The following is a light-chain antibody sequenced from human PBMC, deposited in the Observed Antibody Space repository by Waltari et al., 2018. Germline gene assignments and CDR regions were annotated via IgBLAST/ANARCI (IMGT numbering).Light chain of an antibody. V-gene: IGKV1-5*03. CDR3: QQYNIYPRT. Sequence: DIHMTQSPSTLSASVGDRVTITCRASQSFSSWLAWYQQKPGKAPKLLIYQASRLQTGVPSRFSGRESGTEATLTINNLQPDDFATYYCQQYNIYPRTYGQGTKVEIK. J-gene: IGKJ1*01. CDR2: QAS. CDR1: QSFSSW.